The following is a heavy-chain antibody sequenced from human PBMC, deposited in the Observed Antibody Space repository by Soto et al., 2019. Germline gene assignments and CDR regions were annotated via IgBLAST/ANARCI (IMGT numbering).Heavy chain of an antibody. CDR3: ARPSAVDSSWDAFDH. D-gene: IGHD3-22*01. Sequence: EVQLVESGGGLVQPGGSLRLSCAASGFTFSSYSMHWLRQAPGKGPEWVSYISSSSNTIYYANSVKGRFTISRYNAKNSLFLQMNSMRDETTAVYYCARPSAVDSSWDAFDHTGNGTMVTVSS. CDR1: GFTFSSYS. J-gene: IGHJ3*01. V-gene: IGHV3-48*02. CDR2: ISSSSNTI.